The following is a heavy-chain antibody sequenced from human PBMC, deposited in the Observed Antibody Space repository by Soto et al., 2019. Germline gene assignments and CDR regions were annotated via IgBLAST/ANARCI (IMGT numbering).Heavy chain of an antibody. CDR3: ARETLTFGSALDV. Sequence: GSLILSCGDSGLRFYDYTMHWVRQAPGKGLEWVSLITWNGANSYYADSVKGRFTISRDGTTKSLSLQMTSLKREDTGLYFCARETLTFGSALDVWGQGNTATVSS. V-gene: IGHV3-43*01. J-gene: IGHJ6*02. CDR2: ITWNGANS. CDR1: GLRFYDYT. D-gene: IGHD3-3*01.